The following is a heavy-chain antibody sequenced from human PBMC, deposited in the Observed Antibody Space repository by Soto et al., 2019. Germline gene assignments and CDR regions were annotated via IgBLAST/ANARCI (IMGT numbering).Heavy chain of an antibody. CDR2: ISGSGGST. J-gene: IGHJ6*03. D-gene: IGHD6-19*01. CDR1: GFTFSSYA. V-gene: IGHV3-23*01. Sequence: SLRLSCAACGFTFSSYAMSWVRQAPGKELEWVSAISGSGGSTYYADSVKGRFTISRDNSKNTLYLQMNSLRAEDTAVYYCAKDPASGWYDGEYYYYYYMDVWGKGTTVTVSS. CDR3: AKDPASGWYDGEYYYYYYMDV.